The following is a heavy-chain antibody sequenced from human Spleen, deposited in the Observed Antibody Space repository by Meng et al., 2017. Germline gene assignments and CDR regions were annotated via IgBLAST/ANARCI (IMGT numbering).Heavy chain of an antibody. D-gene: IGHD2-21*02. Sequence: SETLSLTCVVSGGSFSDYYWSWIRQPPGKGLEWIGEINHSGSTNYNPSLKSRVTISVDTSKNQFSLKLSSVTAADTAVYYCARRARGDCWFLWGQGTLVTVSS. CDR3: ARRARGDCWFL. CDR2: INHSGST. J-gene: IGHJ4*02. CDR1: GGSFSDYY. V-gene: IGHV4-34*01.